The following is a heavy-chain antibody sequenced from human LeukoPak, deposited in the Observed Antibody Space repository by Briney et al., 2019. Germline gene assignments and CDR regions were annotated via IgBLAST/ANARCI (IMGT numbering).Heavy chain of an antibody. Sequence: PSETLSLTCTVSGASINGYFWNWIRQPPGKGLEWIGYIYYSGNANYNPSLYNPSLKSRLTILVDTSKNQFSLKLSSVAAVDTAVYYSARGGSSLDSWGQGTLVTVSS. CDR3: ARGGSSLDS. J-gene: IGHJ4*02. CDR1: GASINGYF. CDR2: IYYSGNA. D-gene: IGHD6-13*01. V-gene: IGHV4-59*01.